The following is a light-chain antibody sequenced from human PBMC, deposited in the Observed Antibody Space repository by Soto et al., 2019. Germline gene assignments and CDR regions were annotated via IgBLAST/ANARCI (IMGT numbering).Light chain of an antibody. CDR3: AAWDGSLNVVL. Sequence: QSALTQQPSASGTPGQRVTISCSGSSYNIGTNTVNWYQQLPGSAPQLLLYSTNQRPSGVPGRFSGSKSGTSASLAISGLQSDDEADYYCAAWDGSLNVVLFGGGTKLTVL. V-gene: IGLV1-44*01. CDR2: STN. J-gene: IGLJ2*01. CDR1: SYNIGTNT.